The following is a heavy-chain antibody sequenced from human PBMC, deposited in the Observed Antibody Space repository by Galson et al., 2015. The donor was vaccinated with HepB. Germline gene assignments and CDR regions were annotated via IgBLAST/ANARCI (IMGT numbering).Heavy chain of an antibody. V-gene: IGHV5-51*01. J-gene: IGHJ4*02. CDR3: ARGHDY. CDR2: INPRDSDA. CDR1: GYTFINYW. Sequence: QSGAEVKKPGESLKISCKGSGYTFINYWIAWVRQMPGKGLEWMAIINPRDSDARYGPSFQGQVTISVDKSITTAYLQWSSLKASDTAMYYCARGHDYWGQGTPVTVSS.